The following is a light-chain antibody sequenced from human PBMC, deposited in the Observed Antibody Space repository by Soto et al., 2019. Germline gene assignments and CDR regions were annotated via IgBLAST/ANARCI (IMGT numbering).Light chain of an antibody. J-gene: IGKJ3*01. CDR2: GAP. V-gene: IGKV3-20*01. CDR3: QQYGASPFT. Sequence: VVLTQSPATLSLSPGERATLSCRASRHGYINALAWYQQKPGRTPTLLIFGAPTRATDIQDRFSGTGSGTDFSLTINGVEPEDSAVYYCQQYGASPFTFGPGNRV. CDR1: RHGYINA.